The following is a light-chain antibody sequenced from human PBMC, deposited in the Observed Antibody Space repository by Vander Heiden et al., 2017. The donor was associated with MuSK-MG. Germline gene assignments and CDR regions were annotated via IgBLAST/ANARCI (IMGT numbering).Light chain of an antibody. V-gene: IGKV3-15*01. CDR2: GAS. CDR1: QSISTS. Sequence: EILMTQSPDTLSVSPGERATLSCRASQSISTSLAWYLHKPGQAPRLLIYGASTRATGIPARFSGSGSGTEFTLTITSLQSEDFAVYHCQQYYTWPLTCGGGTRGE. J-gene: IGKJ4*02. CDR3: QQYYTWPLT.